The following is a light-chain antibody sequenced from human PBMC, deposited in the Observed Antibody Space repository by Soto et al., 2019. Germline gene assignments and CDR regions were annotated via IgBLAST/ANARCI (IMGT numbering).Light chain of an antibody. Sequence: QSVLTRPPSVSGAPGQRVTFSCTGSSSNIGAGYDVHWYQQLPGTAPKLLIYGNHNRPSGVPDRISGSKSGTSASLAITGLQAEDEADYYCQSYDSSLSGYVFGTGTKVTVL. CDR1: SSNIGAGYD. J-gene: IGLJ1*01. V-gene: IGLV1-40*01. CDR2: GNH. CDR3: QSYDSSLSGYV.